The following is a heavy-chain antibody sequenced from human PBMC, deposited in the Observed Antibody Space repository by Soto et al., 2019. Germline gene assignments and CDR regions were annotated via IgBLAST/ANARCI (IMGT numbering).Heavy chain of an antibody. Sequence: SGGSLRLSCAASGFTVSSTYMSWVRQAPGKGLEWVSVIYSGGNTYYGDSVKGRFTISRDNSKNTLYLQMNSLRAEDTAVYYCARSKKHYYGSGPFDYWGQGTLVTVSS. V-gene: IGHV3-53*01. D-gene: IGHD3-10*01. CDR2: IYSGGNT. CDR1: GFTVSSTY. J-gene: IGHJ4*02. CDR3: ARSKKHYYGSGPFDY.